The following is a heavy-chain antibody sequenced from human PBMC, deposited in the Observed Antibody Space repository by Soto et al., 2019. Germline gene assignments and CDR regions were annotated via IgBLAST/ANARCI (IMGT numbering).Heavy chain of an antibody. J-gene: IGHJ4*02. D-gene: IGHD4-4*01. Sequence: QLQLQESGPGLVKPSETLSLTCSVSGGSISSRTFWWAWIRQPPGKGLEGIGDMYYSGSSYSSPSLKSRATLSVDTSKNQLSLKLNSVTAADTAVYYCARHPRDDYNYGGSGIFDYWGQGTLVTVSS. CDR3: ARHPRDDYNYGGSGIFDY. CDR2: MYYSGSS. CDR1: GGSISSRTFW. V-gene: IGHV4-39*01.